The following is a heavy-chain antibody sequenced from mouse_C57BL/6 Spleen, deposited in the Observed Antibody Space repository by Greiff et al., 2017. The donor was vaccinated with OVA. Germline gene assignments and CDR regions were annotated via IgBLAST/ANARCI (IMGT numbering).Heavy chain of an antibody. CDR1: GYTFTSYW. CDR2: IDPFDSYT. J-gene: IGHJ1*03. CDR3: ARRPDV. V-gene: IGHV1-50*01. Sequence: QVQLQQPGAELVKPGASVKLSCKASGYTFTSYWMQWVKQRPGQGLEWIGEIDPFDSYTNYNQKFKGKATLTVDTSSSTAYMQLSSLTSEDSAVYYCARRPDVWGTGTTVTVSS.